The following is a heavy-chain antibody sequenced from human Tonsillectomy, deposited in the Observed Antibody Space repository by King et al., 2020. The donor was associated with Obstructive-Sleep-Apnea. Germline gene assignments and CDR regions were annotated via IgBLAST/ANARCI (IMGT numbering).Heavy chain of an antibody. V-gene: IGHV1-2*02. CDR1: GYTLTGYY. CDR2: INPNSGGT. CDR3: ASWGAISVTGTGTPADY. Sequence: VQLVESGAEVKKPGASVKVSCKASGYTLTGYYMNWVRQAPGQGFEWMGWINPNSGGTYYAQKFQGRVTMTRDTSISTAYMELRRLRSDDTAVYYCASWGAISVTGTGTPADYWGQGTRITVSS. D-gene: IGHD6-19*01. J-gene: IGHJ4*02.